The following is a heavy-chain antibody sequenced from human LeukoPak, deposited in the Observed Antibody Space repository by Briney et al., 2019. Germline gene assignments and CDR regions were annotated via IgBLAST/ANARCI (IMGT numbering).Heavy chain of an antibody. V-gene: IGHV3-48*01. Sequence: GGSLRLSCAASGFTFSSYSMNWVRQAPGKGLEWVSYISSSSSTIYYADSVKGRFTISRVNAKNSLYLQMNSLRAEDTAVYYCARDAYSGYGPPDYYMDVWGKGTTVTISS. CDR2: ISSSSSTI. J-gene: IGHJ6*03. CDR3: ARDAYSGYGPPDYYMDV. CDR1: GFTFSSYS. D-gene: IGHD5-12*01.